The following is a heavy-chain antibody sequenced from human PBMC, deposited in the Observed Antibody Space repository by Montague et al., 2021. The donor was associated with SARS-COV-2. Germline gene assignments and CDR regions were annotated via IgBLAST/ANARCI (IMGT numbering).Heavy chain of an antibody. Sequence: CAISGDSVSIDIATWNWIRQSPSIDLEWLGRTYYRSKWYNDYAESVKSRITIDPDTSKHQFSLHLNSVTPEDTAVYYCARIPVGSKYYFDFWGQGTLVTVSS. J-gene: IGHJ4*02. D-gene: IGHD2-2*01. CDR2: TYYRSKWYN. V-gene: IGHV6-1*01. CDR1: GDSVSIDIAT. CDR3: ARIPVGSKYYFDF.